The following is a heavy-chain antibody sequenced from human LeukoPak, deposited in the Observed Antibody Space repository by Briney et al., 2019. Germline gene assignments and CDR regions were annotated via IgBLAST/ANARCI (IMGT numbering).Heavy chain of an antibody. V-gene: IGHV1-8*01. D-gene: IGHD3-22*01. CDR2: MNPNSGNT. J-gene: IGHJ5*02. CDR3: ARWGANYYDSSGYYKNWFDP. Sequence: ASVKVSCKASGYTFTSYDINWVRQATGQGLEWMGWMNPNSGNTGYAQKFQGRVTMTTDTSTSTAYMELRSLRSDDTAVYYCARWGANYYDSSGYYKNWFDPWGQGTLVTVSS. CDR1: GYTFTSYD.